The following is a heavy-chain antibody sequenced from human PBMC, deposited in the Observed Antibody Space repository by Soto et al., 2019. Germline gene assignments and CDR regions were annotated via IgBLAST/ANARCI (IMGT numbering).Heavy chain of an antibody. V-gene: IGHV4-4*02. Sequence: PSETLSLTCAVSGGSISSSNWWSWVRQPPGKGLEWIGEIYHSGSTNYNPSLKSRVTISVDKSKSQFSLKLSSVTAADTAVYYCARGTLRYSRSWYNWFDPWGQGTLVTVSS. CDR1: GGSISSSNW. CDR2: IYHSGST. J-gene: IGHJ5*02. CDR3: ARGTLRYSRSWYNWFDP. D-gene: IGHD6-13*01.